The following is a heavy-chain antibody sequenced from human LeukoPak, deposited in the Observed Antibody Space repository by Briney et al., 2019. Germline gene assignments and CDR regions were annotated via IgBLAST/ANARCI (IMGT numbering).Heavy chain of an antibody. J-gene: IGHJ3*02. CDR3: ARQPTSYYDSSGFVFLI. V-gene: IGHV1-2*02. CDR1: GYTFTGYY. CDR2: INPNSGGT. Sequence: GASVKVSCKASGYTFTGYYMHWVRQAPGQGLEWMGWINPNSGGTNYAQKFQGRVTMTRDTSISTAYMELSRLRSDDTAVYYCARQPTSYYDSSGFVFLIWGQGTMVTVSS. D-gene: IGHD3-22*01.